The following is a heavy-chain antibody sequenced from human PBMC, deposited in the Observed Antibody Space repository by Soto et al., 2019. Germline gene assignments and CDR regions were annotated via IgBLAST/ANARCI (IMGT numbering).Heavy chain of an antibody. J-gene: IGHJ6*01. CDR2: INTYSGKT. CDR3: ARGPGGATKPYYYYAMDV. V-gene: IGHV1-18*04. CDR1: GYTFNSHG. D-gene: IGHD1-26*01. Sequence: VHLVQSGGEVKKPGTSVKVSCKASGYTFNSHGISWVRQAPGQGLEWMGWINTYSGKTNYAQKFQGRVTMTTTTPTNTTYLELRSLRSGDTAVYYCARGPGGATKPYYYYAMDVWGQGTPITVSS.